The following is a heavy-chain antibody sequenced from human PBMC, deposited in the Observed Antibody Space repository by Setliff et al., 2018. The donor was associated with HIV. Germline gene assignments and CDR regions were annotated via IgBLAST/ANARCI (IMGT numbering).Heavy chain of an antibody. V-gene: IGHV5-51*01. CDR2: IYPGDSHT. CDR1: GYYFTTFW. J-gene: IGHJ6*03. Sequence: GESLKISCKGSGYYFTTFWIAWVRQMPGKGLEWMGFIYPGDSHTTYSPSFQGQVTISVDTSISTAYLQWRSLKASDTAMYYCARQPGRAAMGRENYYYYYMDVWGKGTTVTVSS. D-gene: IGHD2-2*01. CDR3: ARQPGRAAMGRENYYYYYMDV.